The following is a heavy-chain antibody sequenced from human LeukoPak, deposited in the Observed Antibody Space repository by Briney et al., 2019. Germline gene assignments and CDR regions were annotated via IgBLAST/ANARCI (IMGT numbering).Heavy chain of an antibody. Sequence: SETLSLTCTVSGYSISSGYYWGWIRQPPGKGLEWIGSIYHSGSTYYSPSLKSRVTISVDTSKNQFSLKLSSVTAADTAVYYCARGRGFDYWGQGTLVTVSS. V-gene: IGHV4-38-2*02. J-gene: IGHJ4*02. D-gene: IGHD3-16*01. CDR2: IYHSGST. CDR3: ARGRGFDY. CDR1: GYSISSGYY.